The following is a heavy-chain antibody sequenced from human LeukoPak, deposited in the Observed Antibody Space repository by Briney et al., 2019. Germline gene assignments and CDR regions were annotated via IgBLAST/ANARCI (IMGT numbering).Heavy chain of an antibody. CDR3: ARGSGYSPFDAFDI. CDR2: INTNTGNP. J-gene: IGHJ3*02. CDR1: GYTFTSYA. Sequence: ASVKVSCKASGYTFTSYAMNWVRQAPGQGLEWMGWINTNTGNPTYAQGFTGRFVFSLDTSVSTAYLQISSLKAVDTAVYYCARGSGYSPFDAFDIWGQGTMVTVSS. D-gene: IGHD5-18*01. V-gene: IGHV7-4-1*02.